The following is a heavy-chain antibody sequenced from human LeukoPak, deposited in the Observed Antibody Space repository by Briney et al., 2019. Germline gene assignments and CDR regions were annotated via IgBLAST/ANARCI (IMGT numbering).Heavy chain of an antibody. Sequence: GGSLRLSCAASGFTFSSYWMSWVRQAPGKGLEWVASIKQDGSEKYYVDSVKGRFTISRDNAKNSLYLQMNSLRAEDTAVYYCASDREYYYGSGSFDYWGQGTLVTVSS. J-gene: IGHJ4*02. CDR2: IKQDGSEK. CDR3: ASDREYYYGSGSFDY. D-gene: IGHD3-10*01. CDR1: GFTFSSYW. V-gene: IGHV3-7*04.